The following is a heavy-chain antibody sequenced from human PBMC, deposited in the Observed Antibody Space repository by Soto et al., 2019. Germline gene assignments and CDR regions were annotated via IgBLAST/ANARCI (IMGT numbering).Heavy chain of an antibody. J-gene: IGHJ6*02. V-gene: IGHV3-21*01. CDR3: ARDRGYDAHDYYYNAMDV. Sequence: LRLSCVASGFTFRTYTMNWVRQAPGKGLEWVSGIRGFSPYTFYSESVKGRFTISRDNAKNSLYLQMNSLRAEDTAVYYCARDRGYDAHDYYYNAMDVWGQGTTVTRLL. CDR2: IRGFSPYT. D-gene: IGHD2-15*01. CDR1: GFTFRTYT.